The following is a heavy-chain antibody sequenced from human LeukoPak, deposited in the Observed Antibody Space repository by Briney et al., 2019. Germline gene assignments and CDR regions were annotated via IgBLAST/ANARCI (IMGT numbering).Heavy chain of an antibody. Sequence: GASVKVSCKASGYTFTGYYIHWLRQAPGQGLEWMGWINPDSGGTNYAQKFQGRVTMTRDSFISTAYMEVNRLRSDDTAVYYCARDTSNLDYWGQGTLVTVSS. CDR1: GYTFTGYY. CDR3: ARDTSNLDY. V-gene: IGHV1-2*02. J-gene: IGHJ4*02. D-gene: IGHD6-6*01. CDR2: INPDSGGT.